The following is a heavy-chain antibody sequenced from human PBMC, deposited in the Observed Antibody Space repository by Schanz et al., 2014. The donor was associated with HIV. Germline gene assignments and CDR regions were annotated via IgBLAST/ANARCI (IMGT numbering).Heavy chain of an antibody. CDR3: ARRDYGDYYYYYGMDV. V-gene: IGHV3-33*01. J-gene: IGHJ6*02. CDR1: GFTFSNYG. CDR2: IWYGGSNK. D-gene: IGHD4-17*01. Sequence: QVQLVESGGGVVQPGRSQRLSCAASGFTFSNYGMHWVRQAPGKGLEWMAVIWYGGSNKYYADSVKGRFTISRDNSKNKLYLQMNSLRAEDTAVYYCARRDYGDYYYYYGMDVWGQGTTVTVSS.